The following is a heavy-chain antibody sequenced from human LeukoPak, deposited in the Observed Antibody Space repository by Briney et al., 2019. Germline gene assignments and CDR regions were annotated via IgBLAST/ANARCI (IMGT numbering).Heavy chain of an antibody. D-gene: IGHD5-12*01. V-gene: IGHV3-7*01. Sequence: GGSLRLSCEASGFTFSDYSMNWVRQAPGKGLEWVANIKQDGGEKYYVESVKGRFTISRDNVKNSLYLQMNSLRVEDTAVYYCARARGGYDLDYWGQGTLVTVSS. J-gene: IGHJ4*02. CDR3: ARARGGYDLDY. CDR1: GFTFSDYS. CDR2: IKQDGGEK.